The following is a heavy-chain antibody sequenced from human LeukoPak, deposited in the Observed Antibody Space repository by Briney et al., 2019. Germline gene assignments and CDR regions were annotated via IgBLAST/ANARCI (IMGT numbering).Heavy chain of an antibody. CDR2: ISGNGGTT. CDR1: GFTFSSYA. J-gene: IGHJ4*02. V-gene: IGHV3-23*01. CDR3: AKDAFSSSSSGMFNY. D-gene: IGHD6-6*01. Sequence: GGSLRLSCAASGFTASGFTFSSYAMSWVRQAPGKGLKWVSSISGNGGTTSYTESVKGRFTISRDNSKHTLYLQMHSLRAEDTAVYYCAKDAFSSSSSGMFNYWGQGTLVTVSS.